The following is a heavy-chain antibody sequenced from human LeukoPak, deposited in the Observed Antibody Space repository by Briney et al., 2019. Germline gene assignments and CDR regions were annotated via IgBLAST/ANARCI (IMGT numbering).Heavy chain of an antibody. V-gene: IGHV1-69*13. CDR1: GGTFISYA. J-gene: IGHJ4*02. Sequence: SVKVSCKASGGTFISYAISWVRQAPGQGLEWMGGIIPIFGTANYAQKFQGRVTITADESTSTAYMELSSLRSEDTAVYYCAGGDYYDSSGYYGSDYWGQGTLVTVSS. CDR3: AGGDYYDSSGYYGSDY. D-gene: IGHD3-22*01. CDR2: IIPIFGTA.